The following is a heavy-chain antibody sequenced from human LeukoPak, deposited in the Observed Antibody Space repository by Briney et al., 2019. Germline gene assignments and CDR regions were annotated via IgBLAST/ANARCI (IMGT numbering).Heavy chain of an antibody. V-gene: IGHV4-34*01. D-gene: IGHD3-22*01. CDR1: GGSFSGFY. J-gene: IGHJ4*02. CDR3: ATLGEYYDTSGYYYN. Sequence: SETLSLTCAVYGGSFSGFYWGWIRQPPGKGLEWIGEINHSGSTYYNPSLKSRVTISVDTSKKQFSLKVTSVTAADTAVYYCATLGEYYDTSGYYYNWGQGTLVTVSS. CDR2: INHSGST.